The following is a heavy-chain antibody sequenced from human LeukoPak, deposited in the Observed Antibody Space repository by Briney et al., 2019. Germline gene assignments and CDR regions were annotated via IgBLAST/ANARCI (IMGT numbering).Heavy chain of an antibody. CDR3: ARDPVEWELLLDY. Sequence: SGGSLRLSCTASGLTLSNYWMIWVRQAPGKGLQWVAKIKQDGSEKYYADSVKGRFSISRDNARNSVYLQMASLRVEDTAVYYCARDPVEWELLLDYWGQGTLVTVSS. V-gene: IGHV3-7*01. J-gene: IGHJ4*02. CDR2: IKQDGSEK. CDR1: GLTLSNYW. D-gene: IGHD1-26*01.